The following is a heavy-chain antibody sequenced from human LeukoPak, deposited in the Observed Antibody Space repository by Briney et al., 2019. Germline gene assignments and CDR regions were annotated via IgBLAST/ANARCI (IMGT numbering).Heavy chain of an antibody. CDR1: GGSISSYY. CDR2: IYYSGST. J-gene: IGHJ6*03. V-gene: IGHV4-59*01. D-gene: IGHD3-16*02. CDR3: ARGVSVIGGHYYYYYMDV. Sequence: SSETLSLTCTVSGGSISSYYWSWIRQPPGKGLEWIGYIYYSGSTNYNPSLKSRVTISVDTSKNQFSLKLSSVTAADTAVYYCARGVSVIGGHYYYYYMDVWGKGTTVTVSS.